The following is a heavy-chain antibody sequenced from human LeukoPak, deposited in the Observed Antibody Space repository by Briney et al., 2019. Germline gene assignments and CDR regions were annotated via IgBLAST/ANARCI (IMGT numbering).Heavy chain of an antibody. V-gene: IGHV4-59*12. Sequence: SETLSLTCTVSGGSISSYYWSWIRQPPGKGLEWIGYIYYSGSTNYNPSLKSRVTISVDTSKNQFSLKLSSVTAADTAVYYCARDVSSIAADRSFDIWGQGTMVTVSS. CDR3: ARDVSSIAADRSFDI. D-gene: IGHD6-13*01. CDR2: IYYSGST. J-gene: IGHJ3*02. CDR1: GGSISSYY.